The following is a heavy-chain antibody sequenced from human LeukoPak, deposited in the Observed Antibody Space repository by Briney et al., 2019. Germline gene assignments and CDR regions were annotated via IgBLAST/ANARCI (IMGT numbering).Heavy chain of an antibody. CDR2: ISGSGGGT. D-gene: IGHD6-19*01. Sequence: PGGSLRLSCAASGFSFSSYAMSWVRQAPGKGLEWVAIISGSGGGTYYADSVKGRFTVSRDFFTSTLDLQMTSLRAEDTAVYYCAKDNQDSSGWYGLDYWGQGTLVTVSS. CDR1: GFSFSSYA. CDR3: AKDNQDSSGWYGLDY. V-gene: IGHV3-23*01. J-gene: IGHJ4*02.